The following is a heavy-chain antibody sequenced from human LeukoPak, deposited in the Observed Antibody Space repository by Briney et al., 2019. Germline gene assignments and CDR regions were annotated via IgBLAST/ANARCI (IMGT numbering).Heavy chain of an antibody. V-gene: IGHV3-74*01. CDR3: ARPLSTTLRDYFDP. CDR1: GFNFSSYW. D-gene: IGHD3-16*02. J-gene: IGHJ5*02. Sequence: GGSLRLSCVASGFNFSSYWMHWVRHAPGKGLVWVSRINDDGSGTNYADSVKGRFTISRDNAKNTLYLQMNSLRAEDTAVYYCARPLSTTLRDYFDPWGQGTLVTVSS. CDR2: INDDGSGT.